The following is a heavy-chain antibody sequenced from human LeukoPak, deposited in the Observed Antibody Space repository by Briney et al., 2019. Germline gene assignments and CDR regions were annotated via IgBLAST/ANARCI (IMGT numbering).Heavy chain of an antibody. CDR2: INPSGGST. CDR3: ARTYSSSDEFDY. Sequence: ASVKVSCKASGYTFTSYYIHWVRQAPGQGLEWMGIINPSGGSTTYAQKFQGRVAMTRDTSTSRVYMEVSSLRSEGTAVYYCARTYSSSDEFDYWGQGTLVTVSS. D-gene: IGHD6-13*01. V-gene: IGHV1-46*01. J-gene: IGHJ4*02. CDR1: GYTFTSYY.